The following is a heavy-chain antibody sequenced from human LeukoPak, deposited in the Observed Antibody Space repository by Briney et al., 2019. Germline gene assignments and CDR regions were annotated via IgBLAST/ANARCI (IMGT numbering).Heavy chain of an antibody. V-gene: IGHV4-39*01. CDR3: ARHPLKPYVSDWFDP. D-gene: IGHD3-10*02. CDR1: GGSISSSSYY. Sequence: PSETLSLTCTVSGGSISSSSYYWGWIRQPPGKGLEWIGSIYYSGSTYYNPSLRSRVTISVDTSKNQFSLKLSSVTAADTAVYYCARHPLKPYVSDWFDPWGQGTLVTVSS. CDR2: IYYSGST. J-gene: IGHJ5*02.